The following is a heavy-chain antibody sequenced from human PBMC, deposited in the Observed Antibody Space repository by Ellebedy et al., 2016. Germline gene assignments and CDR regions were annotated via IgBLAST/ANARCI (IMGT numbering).Heavy chain of an antibody. V-gene: IGHV4-59*01. CDR2: DYVNGNT. CDR3: ARVRSSPHPDFAAAVVDF. J-gene: IGHJ4*02. D-gene: IGHD6-13*01. CDR1: GGSITSAY. Sequence: SETLSLXXTVSGGSITSAYWGWLRQPPGEGLEWIGCDYVNGNTNSNPSLKSRLTISVDTSKNLFSLKLTSATAADTAVYYCARVRSSPHPDFAAAVVDFWGRGTLVTVSP.